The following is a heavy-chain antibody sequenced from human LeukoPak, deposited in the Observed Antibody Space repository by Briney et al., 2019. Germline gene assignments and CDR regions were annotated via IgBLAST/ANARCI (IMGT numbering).Heavy chain of an antibody. CDR2: IIPILGTA. CDR1: GGTFSSYA. CDR3: ARDAWAVAGRVLFEVGAFDI. D-gene: IGHD6-19*01. V-gene: IGHV1-69*11. Sequence: GASVKVSCKASGGTFSSYAISWVRQAPGQGLEWMGRIIPILGTANYAQKFQGRVTITTDESTSTAYMELSSLRSEDTAVYYCARDAWAVAGRVLFEVGAFDIWGQGTMVTVSS. J-gene: IGHJ3*02.